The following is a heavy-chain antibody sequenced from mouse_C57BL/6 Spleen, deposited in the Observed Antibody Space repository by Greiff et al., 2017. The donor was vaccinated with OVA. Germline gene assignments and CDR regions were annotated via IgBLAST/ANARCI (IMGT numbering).Heavy chain of an antibody. V-gene: IGHV1-76*01. CDR2: IYPGSGNT. J-gene: IGHJ3*01. D-gene: IGHD2-4*01. CDR1: GYTFTDYY. CDR3: ARWHDYDGFAY. Sequence: VKLQQSGAELVRPGASVKLSCKASGYTFTDYYINWVKQRPGQGLEWIARIYPGSGNTYYNEKFKGKATLTAEKSSSTAYMQLSSLTSEDSAVYFCARWHDYDGFAYWGQGTLVTVSA.